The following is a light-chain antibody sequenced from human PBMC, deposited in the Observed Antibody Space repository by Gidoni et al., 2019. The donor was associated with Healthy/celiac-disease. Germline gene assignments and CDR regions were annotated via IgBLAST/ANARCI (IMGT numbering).Light chain of an antibody. CDR3: QQYNNWPPWT. CDR1: QSVSSN. Sequence: ELGMTQAAATLSVSPGERATPSCSASQSVSSNLAWYQQKPGQAPRLLIYGASTRATGIPARFSGSGSGTEFTLTISSLQSEDFAVYYCQQYNNWPPWTFGQGTKVEIK. J-gene: IGKJ1*01. V-gene: IGKV3D-15*01. CDR2: GAS.